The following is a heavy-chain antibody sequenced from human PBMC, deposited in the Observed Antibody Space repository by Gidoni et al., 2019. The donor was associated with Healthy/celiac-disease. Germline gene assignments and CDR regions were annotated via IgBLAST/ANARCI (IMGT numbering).Heavy chain of an antibody. CDR3: ARDGIVATMGVSYYYYGMDV. V-gene: IGHV3-64*01. CDR1: GFTFSSYA. CDR2: ISSNGGST. Sequence: EVQLVESGGALVQPGGSLRRACAASGFTFSSYARHWVRQAPGKGLEYVSAISSNGGSTYYANSVKGRFTISRDNSKNTLYLQMGSLRAEDMAVYYCARDGIVATMGVSYYYYGMDVWGQGTTVTVSS. J-gene: IGHJ6*02. D-gene: IGHD5-12*01.